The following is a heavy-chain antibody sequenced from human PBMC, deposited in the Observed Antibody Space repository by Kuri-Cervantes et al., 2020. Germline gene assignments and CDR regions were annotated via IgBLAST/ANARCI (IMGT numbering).Heavy chain of an antibody. Sequence: GESLKISCAASGFTFSSYAMHWVRQAPGKGLEWVAVISYDGSNKYYADSVKGRFTISRDNSKNTLYLQMNSLRAEDTAVYYCAKEVRGSPVQGGNDYRGQGTLVTVSS. V-gene: IGHV3-30*07. CDR1: GFTFSSYA. D-gene: IGHD3-10*01. CDR3: AKEVRGSPVQGGNDY. CDR2: ISYDGSNK. J-gene: IGHJ4*02.